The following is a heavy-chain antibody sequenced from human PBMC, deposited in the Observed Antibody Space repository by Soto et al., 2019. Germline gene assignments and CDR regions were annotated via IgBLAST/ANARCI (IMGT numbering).Heavy chain of an antibody. CDR1: GSTFSSYT. V-gene: IGHV1-3*05. Sequence: QVQLVQSGAEEKKPGASVKVSCKASGSTFSSYTMHWVRQAPGQSLEWMGWTNVGNGNTKYSQRFQGRVTITRDTSASTVYMGLSSLTSEDTAVYYCARAAYGDSLTDWGQGTLVTVSS. CDR2: TNVGNGNT. CDR3: ARAAYGDSLTD. D-gene: IGHD4-17*01. J-gene: IGHJ4*02.